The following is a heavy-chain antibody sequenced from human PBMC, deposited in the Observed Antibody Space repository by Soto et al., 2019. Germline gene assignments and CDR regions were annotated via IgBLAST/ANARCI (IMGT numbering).Heavy chain of an antibody. CDR3: AREADILNWFVP. D-gene: IGHD3-9*01. Sequence: GGSLRLSCAASGFTFSSYSMNWVRQAPGKGLEWVSYISSSSSTIYYADSVKGRFTISRDNAKNSLYLQMNSLRAEDTAVYYCAREADILNWFVPWGPGTLVTVSS. J-gene: IGHJ5*02. CDR2: ISSSSSTI. CDR1: GFTFSSYS. V-gene: IGHV3-48*01.